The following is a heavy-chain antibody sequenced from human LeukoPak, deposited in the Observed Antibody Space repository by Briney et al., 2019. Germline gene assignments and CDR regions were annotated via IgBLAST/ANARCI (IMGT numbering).Heavy chain of an antibody. J-gene: IGHJ4*02. CDR3: ARTYAYDATGDRGH. CDR2: INPDGSEK. V-gene: IGHV3-7*01. Sequence: GGSLRLSCVASRFTFNKYYMSWVRQAPGKGLQWVANINPDGSEKYYVDSVKGRFTISRDNAKNSLYLQMNSLRAADTAVYYCARTYAYDATGDRGHWGQGTLVTVSS. D-gene: IGHD3-16*01. CDR1: RFTFNKYY.